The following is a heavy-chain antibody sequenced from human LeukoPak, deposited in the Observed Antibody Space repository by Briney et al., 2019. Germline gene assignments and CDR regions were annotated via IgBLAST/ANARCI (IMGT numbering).Heavy chain of an antibody. CDR3: ARGRGYSSGWGHYYYSIDV. V-gene: IGHV4-34*01. CDR2: VTDTGNR. D-gene: IGHD6-19*01. Sequence: SETLSLTCAVYGGSFSGYYWNWIRQPPGQGLEWIGEVTDTGNRNYNPSLRSRVTISVDTAKNQFSLKLTSVTAADTSVFYCARGRGYSSGWGHYYYSIDVWGQGTKVTVS. J-gene: IGHJ6*03. CDR1: GGSFSGYY.